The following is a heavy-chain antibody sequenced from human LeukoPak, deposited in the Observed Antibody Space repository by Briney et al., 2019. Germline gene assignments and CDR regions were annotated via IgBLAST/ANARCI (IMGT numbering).Heavy chain of an antibody. D-gene: IGHD6-13*01. J-gene: IGHJ4*02. V-gene: IGHV4-30-4*01. CDR3: ASHKAVERPGIAAAGKRPLDY. CDR1: AGSISNADYY. CDR2: IYYSGRT. Sequence: SQTLSLTCTVSAGSISNADYYWSWIRQPPGKGLEWIGYIYYSGRTYYNPSHKSRVTISVDTSKNQFSLKMNSVTAADTAVYYCASHKAVERPGIAAAGKRPLDYWGQGTLVTVSS.